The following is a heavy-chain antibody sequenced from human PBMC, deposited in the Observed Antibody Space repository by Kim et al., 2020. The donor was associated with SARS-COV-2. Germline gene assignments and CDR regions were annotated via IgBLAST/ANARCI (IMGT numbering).Heavy chain of an antibody. CDR3: ARGHKRSFTIFGVMTTTGWFDP. V-gene: IGHV4-34*01. CDR1: GGSFSGYS. J-gene: IGHJ5*02. CDR2: INFSGST. Sequence: SETLSLTCGVYGGSFSGYSWSWIRQPPGKGLEWIGEINFSGSTNYNPSLKSRVIMSVDTSKNQFSLRLTSVTAADTAVYYCARGHKRSFTIFGVMTTTGWFDPWGQGTLVTVSS. D-gene: IGHD3-3*01.